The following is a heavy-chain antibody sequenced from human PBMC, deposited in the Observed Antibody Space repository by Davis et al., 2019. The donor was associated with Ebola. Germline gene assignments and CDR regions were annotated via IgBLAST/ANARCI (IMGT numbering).Heavy chain of an antibody. CDR2: INPSGGST. J-gene: IGHJ6*02. CDR1: GYTFTSYY. Sequence: ALVKVSCKASGYTFTSYYMHWVRQAPGQGLEWMGIINPSGGSTSYAQKFQGRVTMTRDTSTSTVYMELSSLRSEDTAVYYCARERLRLRTPYGMDVWGQGTTVTVSS. D-gene: IGHD5-12*01. CDR3: ARERLRLRTPYGMDV. V-gene: IGHV1-46*01.